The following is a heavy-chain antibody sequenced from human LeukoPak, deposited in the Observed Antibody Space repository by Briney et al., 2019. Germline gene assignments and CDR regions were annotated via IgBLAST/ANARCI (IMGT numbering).Heavy chain of an antibody. V-gene: IGHV4-34*01. CDR3: AGTYYYDSSGYRRHLRAFDY. D-gene: IGHD3-22*01. J-gene: IGHJ4*02. Sequence: SETLSVTCTVSGGSISNYYWSWIRQPPGKGLEWIGEINHSGSTNYNPSLKSRVTISVDTSKNQFSLKLSSVTAADTAVYYCAGTYYYDSSGYRRHLRAFDYWGQGTLVTVSS. CDR2: INHSGST. CDR1: GGSISNYY.